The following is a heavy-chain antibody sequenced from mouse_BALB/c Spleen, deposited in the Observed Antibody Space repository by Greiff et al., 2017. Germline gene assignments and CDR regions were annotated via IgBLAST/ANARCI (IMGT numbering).Heavy chain of an antibody. CDR2: IDPANGNT. CDR1: GFNIKDTY. V-gene: IGHV14-3*02. CDR3: ARWRIHYYVPWFAY. D-gene: IGHD1-2*01. Sequence: VHVKQSGAELVKPGASVKLSCTASGFNIKDTYMHWVKQRPEQGLEWIGRIDPANGNTKYDPKFQGKATITADTSSNTAYLQLSSLTSEDTAVYYCARWRIHYYVPWFAYWGQGTLVTVSA. J-gene: IGHJ3*01.